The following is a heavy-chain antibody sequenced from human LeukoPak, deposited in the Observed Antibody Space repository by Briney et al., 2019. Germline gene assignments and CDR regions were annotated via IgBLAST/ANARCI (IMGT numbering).Heavy chain of an antibody. CDR3: AIKYYYYYGMDV. Sequence: GESLKISCKASGYIFTNYWIGWVRQMPGKGLEWMGIIYPRDSDTRYSPSFQGQVTVSADKSISTAYLQWNTLEASDTAMYYCAIKYYYYYGMDVWGQGTTVTVSS. J-gene: IGHJ6*02. V-gene: IGHV5-51*01. CDR1: GYIFTNYW. CDR2: IYPRDSDT.